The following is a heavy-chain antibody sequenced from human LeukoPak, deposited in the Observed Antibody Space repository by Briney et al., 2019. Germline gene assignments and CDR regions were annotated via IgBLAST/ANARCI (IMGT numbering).Heavy chain of an antibody. CDR3: ARGRYGSPFDY. J-gene: IGHJ4*02. V-gene: IGHV4-59*01. Sequence: TSETLSLTCTVSGGSISSYYWSWLRQPPGKGLEWIGYIYYSGSTNYNPSLKSRVTISVDTSKNQFSLKLSSVTAADTAVYYCARGRYGSPFDYWGQGTLVTVSS. D-gene: IGHD3-10*01. CDR1: GGSISSYY. CDR2: IYYSGST.